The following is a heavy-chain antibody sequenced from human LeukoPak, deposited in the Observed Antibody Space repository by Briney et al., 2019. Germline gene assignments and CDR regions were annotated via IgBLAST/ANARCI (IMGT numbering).Heavy chain of an antibody. CDR2: ISVYTGHT. D-gene: IGHD1-26*01. CDR1: GYTFADYG. V-gene: IGHV1-18*01. CDR3: ASGSSGSYYGAAFDI. Sequence: ASVKVSCKASGYTFADYGLSWVRQAPGQGLEWMGWISVYTGHTNYAQGPQGRLTMTTDTSTSTAYMEMRSLRSDDTAVYYCASGSSGSYYGAAFDIWGQGTMVTVSS. J-gene: IGHJ3*02.